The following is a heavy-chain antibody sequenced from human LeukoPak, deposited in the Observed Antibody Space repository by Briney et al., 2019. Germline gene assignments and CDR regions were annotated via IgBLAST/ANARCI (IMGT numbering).Heavy chain of an antibody. CDR3: ARKMTMVTSGYYYYMDV. Sequence: GGSLRLSCAASGFTFTSYAMSWVRQAPGKGVEWVSAISGSGGSTYYADSVKGRFTISRDNSKNTLYLQMNSLRAEDTVVYYCARKMTMVTSGYYYYMDVWGKGTTVTVSS. D-gene: IGHD4-17*01. J-gene: IGHJ6*03. CDR1: GFTFTSYA. CDR2: ISGSGGST. V-gene: IGHV3-23*01.